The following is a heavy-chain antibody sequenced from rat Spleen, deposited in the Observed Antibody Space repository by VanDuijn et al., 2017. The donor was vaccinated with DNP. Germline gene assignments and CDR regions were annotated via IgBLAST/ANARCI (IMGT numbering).Heavy chain of an antibody. D-gene: IGHD1-6*01. J-gene: IGHJ1*01. V-gene: IGHV5-17*01. CDR3: TRKYTTDYYWYFDF. Sequence: EVQLVESGGGLVQPGRSLKFSCAASGFTFSDYAMAWVRQAPGKGLEWIASITNTGGSTYYLDSVKGRFTISRDNAKSTLYLQMNSLGSEETATYYCTRKYTTDYYWYFDFWGPGTMVTVSS. CDR1: GFTFSDYA. CDR2: ITNTGGST.